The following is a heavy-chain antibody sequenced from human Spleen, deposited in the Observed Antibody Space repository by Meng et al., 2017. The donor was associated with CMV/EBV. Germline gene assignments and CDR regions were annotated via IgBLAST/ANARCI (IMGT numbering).Heavy chain of an antibody. D-gene: IGHD2-2*01. CDR3: ARGLEDSSTYNNWYFDL. J-gene: IGHJ2*01. V-gene: IGHV3-48*03. Sequence: GESLKISCLASGFTFSSYEMNWVRQAPGKGPEWVSYISTRGSLIKYADSVKGRFTISRDNAQNSLYLQMNNLRVEDTAVYYCARGLEDSSTYNNWYFDLWGRGTLVTVSS. CDR2: ISTRGSLI. CDR1: GFTFSSYE.